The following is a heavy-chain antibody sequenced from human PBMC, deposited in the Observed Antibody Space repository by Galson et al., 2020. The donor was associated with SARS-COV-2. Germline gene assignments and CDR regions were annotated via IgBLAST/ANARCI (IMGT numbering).Heavy chain of an antibody. Sequence: GGSLRLSCAASGFTFSSYWMSWVRQAPGKGLEWVANIKQDGSEKYYVDSVKGRFTISRDNAKNSLYLQMNSLRAEDTAVYYCARVYYYGSGSYYPVWGKGTTVTVSS. CDR3: ARVYYYGSGSYYPV. CDR2: IKQDGSEK. J-gene: IGHJ6*04. CDR1: GFTFSSYW. D-gene: IGHD3-10*01. V-gene: IGHV3-7*01.